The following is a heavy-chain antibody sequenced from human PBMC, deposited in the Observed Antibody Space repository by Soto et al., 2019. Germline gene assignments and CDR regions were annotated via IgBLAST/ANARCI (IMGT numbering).Heavy chain of an antibody. CDR3: ARDPTPAVPAAMPAMKPTNWFDP. V-gene: IGHV3-23*01. Sequence: TGGSLRLSCAASGFSFSNYGMSWVRQAPGKGLEWVSGISGSGGSTDYADSVKGRFTISRDNAKNTLYLQMNSLRAEDTAVYYCARDPTPAVPAAMPAMKPTNWFDPWGQGTLVTVSS. CDR2: ISGSGGST. J-gene: IGHJ5*02. CDR1: GFSFSNYG. D-gene: IGHD2-2*01.